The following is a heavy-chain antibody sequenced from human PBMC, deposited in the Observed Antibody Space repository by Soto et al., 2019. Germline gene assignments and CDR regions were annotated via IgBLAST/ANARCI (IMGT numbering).Heavy chain of an antibody. CDR2: ITSSGSEV. CDR3: AKEGEVSGGYLEC. CDR1: GFTFSGSA. Sequence: GGALRLSCAASGFTFSGSAMTWVRQAPGKWLEYVSSITSSGSEVFHAASVKGRFTMSRDNSKNMFYLQMNSLRAEDTAVYYCAKEGEVSGGYLECWGQGDKVIVSA. V-gene: IGHV3-23*01. J-gene: IGHJ4*02. D-gene: IGHD2-15*01.